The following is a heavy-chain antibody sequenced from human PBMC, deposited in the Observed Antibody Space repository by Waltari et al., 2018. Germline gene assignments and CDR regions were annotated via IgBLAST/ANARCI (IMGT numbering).Heavy chain of an antibody. CDR3: ARESPSGSMPLILYYFDY. J-gene: IGHJ4*02. D-gene: IGHD1-26*01. V-gene: IGHV4-61*02. Sequence: QVQLQESGPGLVKPSQTLSLTSTVSGGSIRSGSSHWRWIRQPAGKGLEWIGRIYTSGSTNYNPSLKSRVTISVDTSKNQFSLKLSSVTAADTAVYYCARESPSGSMPLILYYFDYWGQGTLVTVSS. CDR1: GGSIRSGSSH. CDR2: IYTSGST.